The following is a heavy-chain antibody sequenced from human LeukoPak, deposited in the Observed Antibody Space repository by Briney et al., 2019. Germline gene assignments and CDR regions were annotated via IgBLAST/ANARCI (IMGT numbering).Heavy chain of an antibody. V-gene: IGHV3-23*01. CDR3: VRDLPASGWYS. CDR2: ITGIGDYT. D-gene: IGHD6-19*01. Sequence: PGGSLRLSCAGSGFTFTNYMAWVRQAPGMGLEWVSAITGIGDYTYYTDSVKGRFTIFRDNSKNTLYLQMNSLRGEDTAIYYCVRDLPASGWYSWGQGTLVTVSS. J-gene: IGHJ4*02. CDR1: GFTFTNY.